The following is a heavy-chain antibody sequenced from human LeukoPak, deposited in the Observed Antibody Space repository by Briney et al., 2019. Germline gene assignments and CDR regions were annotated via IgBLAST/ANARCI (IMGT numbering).Heavy chain of an antibody. CDR3: AREPVSSTGVLQH. J-gene: IGHJ1*01. D-gene: IGHD2-8*02. CDR2: IIPILGIA. CDR1: GGTFSSYA. Sequence: SVKVSCKASGGTFSSYAISWVRQAPGQGLEWMGRIIPILGIANYAQKFQGRVTITADKSTSTAYMELSSLRSEDTAVYYCAREPVSSTGVLQHWGQGTLVTVSS. V-gene: IGHV1-69*04.